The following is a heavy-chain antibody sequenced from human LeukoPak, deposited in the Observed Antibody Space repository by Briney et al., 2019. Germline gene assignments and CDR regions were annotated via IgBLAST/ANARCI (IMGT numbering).Heavy chain of an antibody. J-gene: IGHJ4*02. CDR2: ISWNSGSI. CDR1: GFTFDDYA. V-gene: IGHV3-9*01. Sequence: GGSLRLSCAASGFTFDDYAMHWVRQAPGKGLEWVSGISWNSGSIGYADSVKGRFTISRDNAKNSLYLQMNSLRAEDTALYYCAKAEPYYYDSSGYWEYFDYWGQGTLVTVSS. CDR3: AKAEPYYYDSSGYWEYFDY. D-gene: IGHD3-22*01.